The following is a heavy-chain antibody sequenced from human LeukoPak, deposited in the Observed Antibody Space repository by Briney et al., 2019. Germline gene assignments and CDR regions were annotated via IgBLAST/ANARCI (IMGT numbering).Heavy chain of an antibody. CDR2: ISGSSSTI. J-gene: IGHJ4*01. V-gene: IGHV3-48*01. CDR3: VTNFGPDVD. CDR1: GFTFSSFS. D-gene: IGHD3-3*01. Sequence: GGSLRLSCAASGFTFSSFSMNWVRQAPGKGLEWVSYISGSSSTIYYADSVKGRFTISRDNAKNSLYLQMNSLRAEDTAVYYCVTNFGPDVDWSQRTLVTASS.